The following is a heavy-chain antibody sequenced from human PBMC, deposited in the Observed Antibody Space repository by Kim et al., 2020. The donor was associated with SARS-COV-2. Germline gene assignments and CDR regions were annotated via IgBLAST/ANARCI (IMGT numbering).Heavy chain of an antibody. CDR1: GFTFSSYA. V-gene: IGHV3-30*04. Sequence: GGSLRLSCAASGFTFSSYAMHWVRQAPGKGLEWVAVISYDGSNKYYADSVKGRFTISRDNSKNTLYLQMNSLRAEDTAVYYCARVGGYCSGGSCYYYYYGMDVWGQGTTVTVSS. D-gene: IGHD2-15*01. J-gene: IGHJ6*02. CDR3: ARVGGYCSGGSCYYYYYGMDV. CDR2: ISYDGSNK.